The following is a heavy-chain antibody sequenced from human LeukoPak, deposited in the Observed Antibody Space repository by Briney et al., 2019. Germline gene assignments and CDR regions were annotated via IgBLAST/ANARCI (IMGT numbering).Heavy chain of an antibody. CDR3: ARGSGSYTY. Sequence: PGRSLRLSCAASGITFSSYAMHWVRQAPGKGLEWVAVISYDGGIYYYADSVKGRFTISRDNSKNTLYLQMNSLRSEDTAVYYCARGSGSYTYWGQGTLVTVSS. CDR1: GITFSSYA. J-gene: IGHJ4*02. D-gene: IGHD3-10*01. CDR2: ISYDGGIY. V-gene: IGHV3-30-3*01.